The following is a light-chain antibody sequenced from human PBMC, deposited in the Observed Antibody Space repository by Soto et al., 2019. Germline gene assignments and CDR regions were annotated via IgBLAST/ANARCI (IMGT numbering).Light chain of an antibody. CDR1: TGAVTSGHY. CDR2: DTN. V-gene: IGLV7-46*01. CDR3: LLFYSGPRV. J-gene: IGLJ3*02. Sequence: QAVVTQEPSLTVSPGETVTLTCDSSTGAVTSGHYPYWFQQKPGQAPRTLIYDTNNKHSWTPARFSGSLLGGKAALTLSGAQPEDEAEYYCLLFYSGPRVFGGGTQLTVL.